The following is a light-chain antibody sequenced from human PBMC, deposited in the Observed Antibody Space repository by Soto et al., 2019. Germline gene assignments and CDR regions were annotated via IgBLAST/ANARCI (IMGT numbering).Light chain of an antibody. CDR2: GAS. V-gene: IGKV3-20*01. CDR1: QSIGSNY. CDR3: QQYAGSPTT. Sequence: IVLTQSPGTVSLSPEEGATLSCRASQSIGSNYLAWYQQKPGQAPRLLIYGASRRATGIPDRFSGSGSGTDFTLTISRLEPDDFAVYYCQQYAGSPTTFGQGTRLEIK. J-gene: IGKJ5*01.